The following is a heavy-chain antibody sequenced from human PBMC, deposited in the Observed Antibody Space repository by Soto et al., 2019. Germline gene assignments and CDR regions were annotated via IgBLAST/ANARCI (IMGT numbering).Heavy chain of an antibody. V-gene: IGHV1-2*02. Sequence: ASVKVSCKASRYTFTGYYMHWVRQAPGQGLEWMGWINPNSGGTNYAQKFQGRVTITADESTSTAYMELSSLRSEDTAVYYCARDLSYDFWSGSYDYWGQGTLVTVSS. CDR3: ARDLSYDFWSGSYDY. D-gene: IGHD3-3*01. CDR2: INPNSGGT. J-gene: IGHJ4*02. CDR1: RYTFTGYY.